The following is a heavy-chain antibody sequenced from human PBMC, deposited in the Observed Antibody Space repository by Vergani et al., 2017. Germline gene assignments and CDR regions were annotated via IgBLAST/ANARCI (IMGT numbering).Heavy chain of an antibody. V-gene: IGHV4-59*08. Sequence: QVQLQESGPGLVKPSETLSLTCTVSGGSIISYYWSWIRQPPGKGLEWIGYIYYSGSTNYNPSLKSRVTISVDTSKNQFSLKLSSVTAADTAVYYCARQQGSSSGWYRLDYWGQGTLVTVSS. J-gene: IGHJ4*02. CDR2: IYYSGST. D-gene: IGHD6-19*01. CDR3: ARQQGSSSGWYRLDY. CDR1: GGSIISYY.